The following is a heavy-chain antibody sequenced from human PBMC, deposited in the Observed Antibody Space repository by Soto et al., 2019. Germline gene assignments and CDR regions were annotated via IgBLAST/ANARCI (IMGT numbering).Heavy chain of an antibody. Sequence: QVQLVQSGAEVKKPGSSVKLSCKASGGTFSSYAISWVRQAPGQGLEWMGGIIPIFGTANYAQKFQGRVTITADESTSTAYMELSSVRSEDTAVYYCAGDYDSSGYYYYWGQGTLVTVSS. V-gene: IGHV1-69*01. J-gene: IGHJ4*02. D-gene: IGHD3-22*01. CDR3: AGDYDSSGYYYY. CDR1: GGTFSSYA. CDR2: IIPIFGTA.